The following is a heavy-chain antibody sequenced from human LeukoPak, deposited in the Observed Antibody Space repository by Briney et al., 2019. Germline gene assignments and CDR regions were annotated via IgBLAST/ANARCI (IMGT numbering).Heavy chain of an antibody. CDR3: ARDHYYGSGGVYAFDY. Sequence: GGSLRLSCAASGFTFSSYSMNWVRQAPGKGLEWVSSISSSSTYIYYADSVKGRFTISRDNAKNSLYLQMNSLRAEDTAVYYCARDHYYGSGGVYAFDYWGQGTLVTVSS. V-gene: IGHV3-21*01. D-gene: IGHD3-10*01. J-gene: IGHJ4*02. CDR2: ISSSSTYI. CDR1: GFTFSSYS.